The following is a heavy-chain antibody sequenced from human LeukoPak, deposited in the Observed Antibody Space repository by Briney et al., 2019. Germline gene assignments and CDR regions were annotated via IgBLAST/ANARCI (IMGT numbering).Heavy chain of an antibody. CDR1: GGSISSSTYS. V-gene: IGHV4-39*01. CDR3: ARHARPKVGHTYGPIDY. J-gene: IGHJ4*02. Sequence: SETLSLTCTVSGGSISSSTYSWGWIRQPPGKGLEWIGSFYYSGLTHYTPSLESRLTISVDMPKNQLTLSLRSVTAADTAVYYCARHARPKVGHTYGPIDYCGQGTLVTVSS. CDR2: FYYSGLT. D-gene: IGHD5-18*01.